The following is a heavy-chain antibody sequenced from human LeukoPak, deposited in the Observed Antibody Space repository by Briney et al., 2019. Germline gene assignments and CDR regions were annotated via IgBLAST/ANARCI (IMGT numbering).Heavy chain of an antibody. CDR1: GFTFDDYA. CDR2: ISWSSGSI. Sequence: GRSLRLSCAASGFTFDDYAMHWVRQAPGKGLEWVSGISWSSGSIGYADSVKGRFTISRDNAKNSLYLQMNSLRAEDTGLYYCAKGSYGGYVGGVFDIWGEGTMVTVSS. V-gene: IGHV3-9*01. J-gene: IGHJ3*02. CDR3: AKGSYGGYVGGVFDI. D-gene: IGHD4-17*01.